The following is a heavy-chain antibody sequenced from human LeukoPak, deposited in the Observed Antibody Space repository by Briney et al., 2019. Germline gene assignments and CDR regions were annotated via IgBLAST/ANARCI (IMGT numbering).Heavy chain of an antibody. D-gene: IGHD3-16*01. CDR1: GGSISSDAYS. J-gene: IGHJ4*02. CDR2: IYHSGST. V-gene: IGHV4-39*01. CDR3: ARLDGAWGYFDY. Sequence: SETLSLTCTVSGGSISSDAYSWGWIRQPPKKGLEWIGTIYHSGSTYLNPSLRSRLTISVDTSKNQFSLNLSSVTAADTAVYYCARLDGAWGYFDYWGQGTLVTVSS.